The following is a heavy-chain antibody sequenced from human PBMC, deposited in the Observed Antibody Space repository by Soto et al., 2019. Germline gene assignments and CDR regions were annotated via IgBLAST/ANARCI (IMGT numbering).Heavy chain of an antibody. D-gene: IGHD4-17*01. V-gene: IGHV3-73*02. Sequence: EVQLVESGGGLVQPGGSLKLSCAASGFTFSGSAMHWVRQASGKGLEWIDRIRSKANNYATTYAASVKGRFTISRDDSKNTGYLQMNSLKTEDTAVYYCTRRHGDSIYDYVMDVWGQGTTVTVSS. CDR1: GFTFSGSA. CDR2: IRSKANNYAT. J-gene: IGHJ6*02. CDR3: TRRHGDSIYDYVMDV.